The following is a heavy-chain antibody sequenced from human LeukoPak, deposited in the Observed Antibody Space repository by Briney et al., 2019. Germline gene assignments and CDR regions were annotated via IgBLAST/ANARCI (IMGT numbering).Heavy chain of an antibody. CDR1: GFTFDDYA. CDR3: AKDIYLWGYFDWYGAFDI. V-gene: IGHV3-43*02. CDR2: ISGDGGST. D-gene: IGHD3-9*01. J-gene: IGHJ3*02. Sequence: GGSLRLSCAASGFTFDDYAMHWVRQAPGKGLEWVSLISGDGGSTYYADSVKGRFTISRDNSKNSLYPQMNSLRTEDTALYYCAKDIYLWGYFDWYGAFDIWGQGTMVTVSS.